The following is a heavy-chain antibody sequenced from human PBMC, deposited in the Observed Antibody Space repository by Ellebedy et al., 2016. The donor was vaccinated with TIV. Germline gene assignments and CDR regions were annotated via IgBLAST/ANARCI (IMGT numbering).Heavy chain of an antibody. D-gene: IGHD3-22*01. J-gene: IGHJ5*02. Sequence: GESLKISCATSGFIFSDYAISWVRQPPGKGLEWVSTISAGGGATYYADSVKGRFNISRDTSENTLYLQMNSLRAEDTAVYYCAKVGRRYYESSGDPWGQGSLVTVSS. CDR3: AKVGRRYYESSGDP. CDR1: GFIFSDYA. CDR2: ISAGGGAT. V-gene: IGHV3-23*01.